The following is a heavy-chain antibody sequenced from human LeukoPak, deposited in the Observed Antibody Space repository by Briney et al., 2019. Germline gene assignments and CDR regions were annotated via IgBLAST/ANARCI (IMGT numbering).Heavy chain of an antibody. D-gene: IGHD3-22*01. CDR1: GGSISSYY. Sequence: PSETLSLTCTVSGGSISSYYWSWIRQPAGKGLEWIGRIYTSGSTNYNPSLKSRVTMSVDTSKNQFSLKLSSVTAADTAVYYCARDRRLYDSSGYYGMDVWGQGTTVTDSS. CDR3: ARDRRLYDSSGYYGMDV. V-gene: IGHV4-4*07. CDR2: IYTSGST. J-gene: IGHJ6*02.